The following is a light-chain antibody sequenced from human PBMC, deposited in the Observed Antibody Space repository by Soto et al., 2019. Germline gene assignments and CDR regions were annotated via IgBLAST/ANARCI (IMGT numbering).Light chain of an antibody. J-gene: IGKJ1*01. V-gene: IGKV3D-20*01. CDR3: QHYGKSAWT. Sequence: EIVLTQSPATLSLSPGERATLSCGASQTVGSTYLAGFQQKPGLAPRLLFYGASSKATGIPHRFSGSGSGTDVTLTISRLEPEDFAVCYCQHYGKSAWTFGQGTKVEIK. CDR1: QTVGSTY. CDR2: GAS.